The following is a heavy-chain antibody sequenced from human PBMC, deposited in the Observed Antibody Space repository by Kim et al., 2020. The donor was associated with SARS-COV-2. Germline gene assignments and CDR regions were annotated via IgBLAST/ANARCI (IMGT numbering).Heavy chain of an antibody. CDR3: AKDNYYGSGRPYDYYGM. Sequence: GGSLRLSCAASGFTFSSYGMHWVRQAPGKGLEWVAVISYDGSNKYYADSVKGRFTISRDNSKNTLYLQMNSLRAEDTAVYYCAKDNYYGSGRPYDYYGM. CDR1: GFTFSSYG. V-gene: IGHV3-30*18. D-gene: IGHD3-10*01. J-gene: IGHJ6*01. CDR2: ISYDGSNK.